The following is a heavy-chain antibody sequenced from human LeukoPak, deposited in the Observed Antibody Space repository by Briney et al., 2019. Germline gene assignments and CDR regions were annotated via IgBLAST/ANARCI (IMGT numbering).Heavy chain of an antibody. D-gene: IGHD2-2*01. CDR3: AKSHCSSTSCGIDY. J-gene: IGHJ4*02. CDR1: GFTFDDYA. V-gene: IGHV3-9*01. CDR2: ISWNSGSI. Sequence: GRSLRLSCAASGFTFDDYAMHWVRQAPGKGLEWVSGISWNSGSIGYADSVKGRFTISRDNAKNSLYLQMNSLRAEDTALYYCAKSHCSSTSCGIDYCGQGTLVTVSS.